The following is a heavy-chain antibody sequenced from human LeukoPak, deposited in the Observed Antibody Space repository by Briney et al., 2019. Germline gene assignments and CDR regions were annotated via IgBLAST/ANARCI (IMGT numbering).Heavy chain of an antibody. CDR2: ISSSGSTI. J-gene: IGHJ4*02. CDR3: ASVVVVASIPRGYFDH. V-gene: IGHV3-11*01. CDR1: GFTFSDYY. Sequence: GGSLRLSCAASGFTFSDYYMSWIRQAPGKGLEWVSYISSSGSTIYYADSVKGRFTISRDNAKNSLYLQLNSLRAEDTAVYYCASVVVVASIPRGYFDHWGQGTLVTVSS. D-gene: IGHD2-15*01.